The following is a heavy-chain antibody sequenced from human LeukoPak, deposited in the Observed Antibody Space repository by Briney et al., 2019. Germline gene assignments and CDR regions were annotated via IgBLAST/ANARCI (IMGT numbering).Heavy chain of an antibody. CDR3: AKDRGSGIQLDYHVMDV. CDR1: GFTVSSNY. Sequence: GGSLRLSCAASGFTVSSNYMSWVRQAPGKGLEWVAVISYDGSNKYYADSVKGRFTVSRDKSKNTLYLQMNSLRAEDTAVYYCAKDRGSGIQLDYHVMDVWGQGTTVTVSS. D-gene: IGHD5-18*01. J-gene: IGHJ6*02. CDR2: ISYDGSNK. V-gene: IGHV3-30*18.